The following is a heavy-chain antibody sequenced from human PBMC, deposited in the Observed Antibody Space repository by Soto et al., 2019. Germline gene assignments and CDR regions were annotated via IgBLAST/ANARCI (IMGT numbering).Heavy chain of an antibody. Sequence: TSETLSLTCTVSGGCISSYYWSWIRQPAGKGLEWIGRIYTSGSTNYNPSLKSRVTMSVDTSKNQFSLKLSSVTAADTAVYYCARDPHYYDSSGQMTFDYWGQGTLDTVSS. CDR1: GGCISSYY. CDR3: ARDPHYYDSSGQMTFDY. CDR2: IYTSGST. V-gene: IGHV4-4*07. D-gene: IGHD3-22*01. J-gene: IGHJ4*02.